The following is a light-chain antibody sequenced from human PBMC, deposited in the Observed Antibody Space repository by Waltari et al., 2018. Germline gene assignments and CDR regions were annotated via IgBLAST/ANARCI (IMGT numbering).Light chain of an antibody. CDR3: QQRSNPYT. CDR2: DAS. J-gene: IGKJ2*01. Sequence: EIVLTQSPATLSLSPWESAPLSCRASQSVSSYLAWYQQKPGQAPRLLIYDASNRATGIPARFSGSGSGTDFTLTISSLEPEDFAVYYCQQRSNPYTFGQGTKLEIK. V-gene: IGKV3-11*01. CDR1: QSVSSY.